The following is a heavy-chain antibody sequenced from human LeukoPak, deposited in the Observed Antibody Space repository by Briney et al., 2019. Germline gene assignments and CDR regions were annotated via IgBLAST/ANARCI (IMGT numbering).Heavy chain of an antibody. Sequence: PSQTLSLTCTVSGYAIISGGFSWNWIRQPPGKGLEWIGCIYDRGPAHYNPSLKSRFTISVDRPKNQFFLNVTSLTAADTAVYYCARSRQASGLFSSWGQGTLVIVSS. D-gene: IGHD3-10*01. J-gene: IGHJ5*02. CDR2: IYDRGPA. CDR3: ARSRQASGLFSS. V-gene: IGHV4-30-2*01. CDR1: GYAIISGGFS.